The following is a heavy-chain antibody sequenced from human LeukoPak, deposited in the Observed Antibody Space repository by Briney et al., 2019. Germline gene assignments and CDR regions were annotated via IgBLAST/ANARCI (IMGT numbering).Heavy chain of an antibody. Sequence: GGSLRLSCAASGFTFSSYAMHWVRQAPGKGLEWVAVISDDGSNKYYADSVKGRFTISRDNSKNTLYLQMNSLRAEDTAVYYCARGCPAERVRGVYYYYGMDVWGQGTTVTVSS. D-gene: IGHD3-10*01. CDR1: GFTFSSYA. J-gene: IGHJ6*02. V-gene: IGHV3-30*04. CDR2: ISDDGSNK. CDR3: ARGCPAERVRGVYYYYGMDV.